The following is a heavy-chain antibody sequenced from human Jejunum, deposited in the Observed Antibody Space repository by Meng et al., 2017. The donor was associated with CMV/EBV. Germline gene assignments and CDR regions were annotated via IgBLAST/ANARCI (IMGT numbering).Heavy chain of an antibody. V-gene: IGHV1-2*02. CDR3: AKVGGSTSGWYPDY. Sequence: GYTFTGYSVHWVRQAPGQGLEWMGWIDPNSGGTNSAQKFQGRVTLTRDTSITTVYMELSRLRSDDTAIYYCAKVGGSTSGWYPDYWGQGTLVTVSS. D-gene: IGHD6-19*01. J-gene: IGHJ4*02. CDR1: GYTFTGYS. CDR2: IDPNSGGT.